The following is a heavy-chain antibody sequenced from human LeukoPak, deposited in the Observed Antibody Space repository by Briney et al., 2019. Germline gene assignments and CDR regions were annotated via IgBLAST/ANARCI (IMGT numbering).Heavy chain of an antibody. D-gene: IGHD2-15*01. Sequence: SVKVSCKASGGTFSSYAISWVRQAPGQGLEWMGRIIPILGIANYAQKFQGRVTITADKSTSTAYMELSSLRSEDTAVYYCARAECSGGSCHRGNYYGMDVWGQGTTVTVSS. V-gene: IGHV1-69*04. CDR3: ARAECSGGSCHRGNYYGMDV. CDR1: GGTFSSYA. CDR2: IIPILGIA. J-gene: IGHJ6*02.